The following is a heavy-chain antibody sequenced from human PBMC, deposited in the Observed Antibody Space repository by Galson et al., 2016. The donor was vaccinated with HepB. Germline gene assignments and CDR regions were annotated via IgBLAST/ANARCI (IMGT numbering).Heavy chain of an antibody. D-gene: IGHD6-13*01. V-gene: IGHV4-59*01. J-gene: IGHJ3*01. CDR2: IDRSGNI. CDR3: ARDRLAAAASWVAFDL. CDR1: GGSIYPYY. Sequence: SETLSLTCSVSGGSIYPYYWNWIRQPSGQGLEWIAYIDRSGNIVYNPSLRSRVTLSVDTSRNQFSLKLSSVTAADTAVYYCARDRLAAAASWVAFDLWGQGTMVTVSS.